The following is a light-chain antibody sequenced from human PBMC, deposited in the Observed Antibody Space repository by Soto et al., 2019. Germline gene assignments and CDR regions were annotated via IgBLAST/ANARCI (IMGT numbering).Light chain of an antibody. V-gene: IGLV2-14*01. CDR1: SSDVGGYNY. CDR3: SSYTSSSTPDV. Sequence: QSALTQTASVSGSPGQSITISCTGTSSDVGGYNYVSWYQQHPGKAPKLMIYEVSHRPSGVSNRFSGSKSGNTASLTSSGLQAEDEADYYCSSYTSSSTPDVFGSGTKLTVL. CDR2: EVS. J-gene: IGLJ1*01.